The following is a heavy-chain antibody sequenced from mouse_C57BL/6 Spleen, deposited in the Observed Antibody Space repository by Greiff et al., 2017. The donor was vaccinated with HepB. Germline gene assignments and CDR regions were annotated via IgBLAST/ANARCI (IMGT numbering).Heavy chain of an antibody. V-gene: IGHV1-42*01. CDR3: ARIYDGYLYAMDY. Sequence: VQLKESGPELVKPGASVKISCKASGYSFTGYYMNWVKQSPEKSLERIGEINPSTGGTTYNQKFKAKATLTVDKSSSTAYMQLKSLTSEDSAVYYCARIYDGYLYAMDYWGQGTSVTVSS. J-gene: IGHJ4*01. CDR2: INPSTGGT. CDR1: GYSFTGYY. D-gene: IGHD2-3*01.